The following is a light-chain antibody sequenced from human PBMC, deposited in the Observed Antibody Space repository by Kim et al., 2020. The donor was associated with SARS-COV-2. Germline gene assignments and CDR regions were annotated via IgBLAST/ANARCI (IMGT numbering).Light chain of an antibody. Sequence: VALGQTVRITCQGDSLRSYYATWYQQKPGQAPILVIYGKNNRPSGIPVRFSGSSSGNTASLTITGTQAGDEADYYCNSRDSNDNVVFGGGTQLTVL. CDR2: GKN. CDR3: NSRDSNDNVV. V-gene: IGLV3-19*01. CDR1: SLRSYY. J-gene: IGLJ2*01.